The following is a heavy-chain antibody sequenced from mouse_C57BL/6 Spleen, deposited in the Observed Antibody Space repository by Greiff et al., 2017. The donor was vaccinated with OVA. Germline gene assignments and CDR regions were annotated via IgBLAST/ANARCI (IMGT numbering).Heavy chain of an antibody. CDR1: GYTFTEYT. CDR3: ARGEGNYAMDY. CDR2: INPGSGGT. V-gene: IGHV1-54*01. J-gene: IGHJ4*01. Sequence: VQLQQSGAELVKPGASVKLSCKASGYTFTEYTIHWVKQRSGQGLEWIGVINPGSGGTNYNEKFKGKATLTADKSSSTAYMQLSSLTSEDSAVYVCARGEGNYAMDYWGQGTSVTVSS.